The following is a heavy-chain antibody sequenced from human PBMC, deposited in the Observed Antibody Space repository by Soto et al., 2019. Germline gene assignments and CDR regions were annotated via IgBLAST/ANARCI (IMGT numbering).Heavy chain of an antibody. V-gene: IGHV4-39*01. Sequence: SETLSLTCTVSGGSINNYYWGWIRQPPGKGLEWIGSINYGGSPYYNPSLKSRVTISVDTSKNQFSLKLSSVTAADTAVYYCARLPHYGDPKAGIWGRGTLVTVS. D-gene: IGHD4-17*01. CDR2: INYGGSP. CDR1: GGSINNYY. CDR3: ARLPHYGDPKAGI. J-gene: IGHJ4*02.